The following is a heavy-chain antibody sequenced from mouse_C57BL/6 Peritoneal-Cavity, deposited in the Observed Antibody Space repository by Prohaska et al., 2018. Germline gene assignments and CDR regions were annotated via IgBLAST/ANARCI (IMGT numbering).Heavy chain of an antibody. V-gene: IGHV11-2*01. CDR3: MRDGNDWYFDV. D-gene: IGHD2-1*01. CDR2: INSNGSAL. Sequence: SCDDSGFTFSGFWISWVRQSPGSTLEWIGYINSNGSALNYAPSIKARFTTFRDNDKSTLYLQMSNGRSGDTATYVCMRDGNDWYFDVGVTGTTVIVSS. CDR1: GFTFSGFW. J-gene: IGHJ1*03.